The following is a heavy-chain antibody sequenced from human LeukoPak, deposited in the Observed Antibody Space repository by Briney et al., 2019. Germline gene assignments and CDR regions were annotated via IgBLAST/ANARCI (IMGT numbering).Heavy chain of an antibody. CDR2: IQYSGST. V-gene: IGHV4-59*01. CDR1: GGSISSYS. J-gene: IGHJ4*02. CDR3: ARSVFTTSSHPYFCDY. Sequence: SETLSLTCPVSGGSISSYSWSWVRQPPGKGLEWIGYIQYSGSTNYNPSLKSRVTISVDPSKNQFSLKLTPVTAADTAVYYCARSVFTTSSHPYFCDYWGQGTLVTVSS. D-gene: IGHD3-22*01.